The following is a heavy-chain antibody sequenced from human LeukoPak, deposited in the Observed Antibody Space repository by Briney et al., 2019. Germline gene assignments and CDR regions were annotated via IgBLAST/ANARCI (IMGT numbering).Heavy chain of an antibody. D-gene: IGHD2-2*03. CDR2: LSPHANYE. CDR1: GFSFSDFG. V-gene: IGHV3-33*01. CDR3: ARDWIDRSLDY. J-gene: IGHJ4*02. Sequence: PGRSLRLSCAASGFSFSDFGIHWVHQAPGKGLEWVAVLSPHANYEYYADSVQGRFAISRDDSKNTVYLQMDSLRDEETAVYYCARDWIDRSLDYWGLGTLVTVSS.